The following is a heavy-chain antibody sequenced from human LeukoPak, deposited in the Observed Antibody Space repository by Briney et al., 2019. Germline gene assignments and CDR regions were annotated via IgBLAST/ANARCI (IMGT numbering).Heavy chain of an antibody. CDR3: AKVPPVTGYYKGYFDY. J-gene: IGHJ4*02. V-gene: IGHV3-23*01. D-gene: IGHD3-9*01. Sequence: GGSLRLSCAASGFTFSSYAMSWVRQAPGKGLEWVSAISGSGGSTYYANSVKGRFTISRDNSKNTLYLQMNSLRAEDTAVYYCAKVPPVTGYYKGYFDYWGQGTLVTVSS. CDR2: ISGSGGST. CDR1: GFTFSSYA.